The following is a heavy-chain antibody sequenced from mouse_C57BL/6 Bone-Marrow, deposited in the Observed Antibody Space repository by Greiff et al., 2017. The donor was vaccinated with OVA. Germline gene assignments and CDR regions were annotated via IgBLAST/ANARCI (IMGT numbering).Heavy chain of an antibody. V-gene: IGHV1-19*01. CDR1: GYTFTDYY. J-gene: IGHJ3*01. Sequence: EVQLQQSGPVLVKPGASVKMSCKASGYTFTDYYMNWVKQSHGKSLEWIGVINPYNGGTSYNQKFKGKATLTVDKSSSPAYMELNSLTSEDSAVYYCARSIYYDYDALAYRGEETLVTVSA. CDR3: ARSIYYDYDALAY. CDR2: INPYNGGT. D-gene: IGHD2-4*01.